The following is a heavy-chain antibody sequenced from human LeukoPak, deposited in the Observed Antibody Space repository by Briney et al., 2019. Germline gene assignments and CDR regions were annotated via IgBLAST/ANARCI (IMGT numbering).Heavy chain of an antibody. CDR2: FDPEDGET. V-gene: IGHV1-24*01. CDR1: GYTLTELS. Sequence: ASVKVSCKVSGYTLTELSMHWVRQAPGKGLEWMGGFDPEDGETIYAQKFQGRVTMTEDTSTSTVYMELSSLRSEDTAVYYCASLAYCGGDCYSPYYYMDVWGKGTTVTVSS. D-gene: IGHD2-21*02. J-gene: IGHJ6*03. CDR3: ASLAYCGGDCYSPYYYMDV.